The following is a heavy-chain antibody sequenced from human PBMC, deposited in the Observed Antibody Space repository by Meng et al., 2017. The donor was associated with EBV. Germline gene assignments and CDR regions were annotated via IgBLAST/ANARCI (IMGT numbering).Heavy chain of an antibody. CDR2: VYWDNDD. Sequence: STLKQPVAERGNPTQAPPVTCLFFGSSLTTRGMGVGWIRQPPGKTREWLTLVYWDNDDRYSPFLRNRLSITNDTSKNQVFLRLTNMDPVDSGTYYCAYVAYRRGISYIDSWGQGILVTVSS. CDR1: GSSLTTRGMG. V-gene: IGHV2-5*02. D-gene: IGHD3-10*01. J-gene: IGHJ4*02. CDR3: AYVAYRRGISYIDS.